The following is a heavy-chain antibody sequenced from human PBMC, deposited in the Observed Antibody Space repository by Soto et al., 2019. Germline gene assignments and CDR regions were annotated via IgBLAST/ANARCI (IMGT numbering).Heavy chain of an antibody. D-gene: IGHD2-15*01. V-gene: IGHV4-34*01. CDR3: AIKGYCSDGSCSSDGDY. J-gene: IGHJ4*02. CDR1: GGSFSGYY. CDR2: INHSGST. Sequence: SETLSLTCAVYGGSFSGYYWSWIRQPPGKGLEWIGEINHSGSTNYNPSLKIRVTISVDTSKNQFSLKLSSVTAADTAVYYCAIKGYCSDGSCSSDGDYWGQGTLVTVSS.